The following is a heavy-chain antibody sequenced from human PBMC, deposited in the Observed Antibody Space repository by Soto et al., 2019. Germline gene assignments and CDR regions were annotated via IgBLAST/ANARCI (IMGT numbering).Heavy chain of an antibody. J-gene: IGHJ4*02. CDR3: ANFAY. CDR1: GFTFSSYG. Sequence: GGSLRLSCAASGFTFSSYGMHWVRQAPGKGLEWVAVISYDGSKKYYAASVKGRFTISRDNSKNTLYRQMNSLRAEDTAVYYCANFAYWGQGTLVTVS. CDR2: ISYDGSKK. V-gene: IGHV3-30*18.